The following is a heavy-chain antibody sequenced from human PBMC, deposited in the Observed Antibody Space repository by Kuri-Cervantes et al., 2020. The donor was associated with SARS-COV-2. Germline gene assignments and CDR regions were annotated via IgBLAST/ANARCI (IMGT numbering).Heavy chain of an antibody. D-gene: IGHD3-9*01. J-gene: IGHJ4*02. V-gene: IGHV4-34*01. Sequence: GSLRLSCAVYGGSFSGYYWSWIRQPPGKGLEWIGEINHSGSTNYNPSLKSRVTISVDTSKNQFSLKLSSVTAADTAVYYCARHYAFDRFHKWGQGTQVTCYS. CDR3: ARHYAFDRFHK. CDR2: INHSGST. CDR1: GGSFSGYY.